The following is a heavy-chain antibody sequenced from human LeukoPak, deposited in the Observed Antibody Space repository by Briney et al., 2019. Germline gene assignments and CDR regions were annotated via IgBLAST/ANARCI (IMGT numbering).Heavy chain of an antibody. V-gene: IGHV3-11*06. D-gene: IGHD2-15*01. CDR3: ARVDCSGRSCYVDY. Sequence: PGGSLRLSCAASGFTFSTSWMTWVRQAPGKGLDWVSYISSSGSYTNYADSVRGRFTISRDNAKNSLFLQMNRLRAEDTAVYYCARVDCSGRSCYVDYWGQGTLVTVSS. J-gene: IGHJ4*02. CDR1: GFTFSTSW. CDR2: ISSSGSYT.